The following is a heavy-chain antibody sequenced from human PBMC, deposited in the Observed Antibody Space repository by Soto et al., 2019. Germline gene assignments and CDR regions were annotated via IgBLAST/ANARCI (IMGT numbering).Heavy chain of an antibody. CDR3: ARDRARRQWLGRNYGMDV. CDR2: IWYDGSNK. CDR1: GFTFSSYG. D-gene: IGHD6-19*01. V-gene: IGHV3-33*01. Sequence: GGSLRLSCAASGFTFSSYGMHWVRQAPGKGLEWVAVIWYDGSNKYYADSVKGRFTISRDNSKNTLYLQMNSLRAEDTAVYYCARDRARRQWLGRNYGMDVWGQGTTVTVSS. J-gene: IGHJ6*02.